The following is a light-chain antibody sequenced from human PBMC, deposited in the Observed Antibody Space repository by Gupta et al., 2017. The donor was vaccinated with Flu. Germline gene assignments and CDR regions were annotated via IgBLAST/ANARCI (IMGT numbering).Light chain of an antibody. Sequence: DIQMTQSPSSLSASVGDSVTITCRASLSITNDLSWYHYQPGKAPKLLIYAASCLQSGVPPRFAGSGFGIEFVLNITNLQPEDVATYYCLQRHRIPLTFGGGTKVEIK. J-gene: IGKJ4*01. V-gene: IGKV1-39*01. CDR2: AAS. CDR1: LSITND. CDR3: LQRHRIPLT.